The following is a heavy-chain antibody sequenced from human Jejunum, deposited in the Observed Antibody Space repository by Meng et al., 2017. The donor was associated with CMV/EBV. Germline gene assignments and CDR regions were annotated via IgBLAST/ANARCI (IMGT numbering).Heavy chain of an antibody. CDR1: TDSLRDHY. Sequence: VSTDSLRDHYWSWIRQPPGKGLEWMGYVYYSGSATYSPSLRSRITISIDTSRNQFSLNLRSVTAADTAMYFCARGLGHASNNSHDSWGQGTLVTVSS. CDR3: ARGLGHASNNSHDS. V-gene: IGHV4-59*11. J-gene: IGHJ4*02. CDR2: VYYSGSA. D-gene: IGHD1-1*01.